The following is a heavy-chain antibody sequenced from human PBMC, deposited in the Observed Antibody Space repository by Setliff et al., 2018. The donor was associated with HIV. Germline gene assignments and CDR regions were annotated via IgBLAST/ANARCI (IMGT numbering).Heavy chain of an antibody. CDR1: GDSISSSSYY. CDR2: IHYTGST. D-gene: IGHD6-13*01. J-gene: IGHJ4*02. CDR3: ARRWAADGTFDY. V-gene: IGHV4-39*01. Sequence: PSETLSLTCSVSGDSISSSSYYWGWIRQPPGKGLEWLGSIHYTGSTYDNPSLKSRLTKSIDTSKNQFSMKLTSVTAADTAVYYCARRWAADGTFDYWGQGTQVTVSS.